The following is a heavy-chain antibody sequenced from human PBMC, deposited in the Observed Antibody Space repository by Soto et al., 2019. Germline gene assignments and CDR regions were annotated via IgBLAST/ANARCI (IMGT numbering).Heavy chain of an antibody. CDR3: ARDRLRGYDSSGFYS. Sequence: VASVKVSCKASGYTFNTFGITWVLQAPGQGLEWMGWINPSDGNRNFAQKFEDRVTMTTATSTNTVFLELRSLKSDDTAIYYCARDRLRGYDSSGFYSWGQGTMVTVSS. V-gene: IGHV1-18*01. D-gene: IGHD3-22*01. CDR1: GYTFNTFG. CDR2: INPSDGNR. J-gene: IGHJ4*02.